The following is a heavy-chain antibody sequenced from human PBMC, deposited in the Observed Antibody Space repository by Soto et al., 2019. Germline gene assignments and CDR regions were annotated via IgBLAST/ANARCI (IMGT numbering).Heavy chain of an antibody. CDR1: GYTFTNYA. Sequence: ASVEVSCKASGYTFTNYAMHWVRQAPGQRLEWMGWINAGNGNTRYSQKFQGRVTITRDTSASTAYMELSSLRTEDTAVYFCARPTVLVPAAFYALDVWGQGTTVTVSS. D-gene: IGHD2-2*01. V-gene: IGHV1-3*01. CDR2: INAGNGNT. J-gene: IGHJ6*02. CDR3: ARPTVLVPAAFYALDV.